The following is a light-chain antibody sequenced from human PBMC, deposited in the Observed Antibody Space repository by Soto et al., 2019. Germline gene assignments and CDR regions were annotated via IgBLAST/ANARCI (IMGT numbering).Light chain of an antibody. V-gene: IGKV3-15*01. CDR3: QQYNNWWT. Sequence: EIVMTQSPATLSVSPGERATLSCRASQSVSSNLAWDQQKPGQAPRLLISGASTRATGVPARFSGSGSETEFTLTISSLQSEDFALYYCQQYNNWWTFGQGTKVEIK. J-gene: IGKJ1*01. CDR2: GAS. CDR1: QSVSSN.